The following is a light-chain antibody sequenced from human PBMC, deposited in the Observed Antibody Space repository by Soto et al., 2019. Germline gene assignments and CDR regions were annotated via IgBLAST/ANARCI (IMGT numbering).Light chain of an antibody. CDR3: QQANIYPFT. CDR2: SAS. Sequence: IQLTQSPSSLSASVGDRVTTTCRASQGISNYLAWYQQKPGKAPKLLIYSASTLQRGVSSRFSGSGSGADFTLMISSLQPEDVATYFCQQANIYPFTFGLGTKVEIK. CDR1: QGISNY. V-gene: IGKV1-9*01. J-gene: IGKJ3*01.